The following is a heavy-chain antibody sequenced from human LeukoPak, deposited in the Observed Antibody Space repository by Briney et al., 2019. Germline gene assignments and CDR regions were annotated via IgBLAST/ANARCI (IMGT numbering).Heavy chain of an antibody. Sequence: GGSLRLSCAASGFSFSTYGMHWVRQAPGKGLEWVAFIRSDGSNKYYADSVKGRFIISRDNSKNTLYLQMNSLRAEDTAVYYCARGTEPSGGTGRIDYWGQGTLVTVSS. V-gene: IGHV3-30*02. J-gene: IGHJ4*02. CDR2: IRSDGSNK. CDR1: GFSFSTYG. CDR3: ARGTEPSGGTGRIDY. D-gene: IGHD1-1*01.